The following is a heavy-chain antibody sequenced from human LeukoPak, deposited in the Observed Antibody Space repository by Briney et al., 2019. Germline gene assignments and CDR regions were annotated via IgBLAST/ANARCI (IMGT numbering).Heavy chain of an antibody. V-gene: IGHV4-61*02. D-gene: IGHD5/OR15-5a*01. CDR1: GGSISSDSYC. J-gene: IGHJ3*02. CDR3: TRSVYI. CDR2: LYASGPT. Sequence: SETLSLTCTVSGGSISSDSYCWRWIRPPGSKGLERTGRLYASGPTTYYPALNSRVTISVDTSKTQFSLKLSSVTAADAAVYYSTRSVYIWGQGTMVTVSS.